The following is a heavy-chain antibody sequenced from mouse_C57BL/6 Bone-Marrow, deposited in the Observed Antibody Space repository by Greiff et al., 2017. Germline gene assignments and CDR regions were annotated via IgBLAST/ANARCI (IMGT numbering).Heavy chain of an antibody. V-gene: IGHV5-12*01. CDR2: ISNGGGST. D-gene: IGHD1-1*01. Sequence: EVQRVESGGGLVQPGGSLKLSCAASGFTFSDYYMYWVRQTPEKRLEWVAYISNGGGSTYYPDTVKGRFTISRDNAKNTLYLQMSRLKSEDTAMYYCARLLYGSSYGGAMDYWGQGTSVTVSS. CDR3: ARLLYGSSYGGAMDY. CDR1: GFTFSDYY. J-gene: IGHJ4*01.